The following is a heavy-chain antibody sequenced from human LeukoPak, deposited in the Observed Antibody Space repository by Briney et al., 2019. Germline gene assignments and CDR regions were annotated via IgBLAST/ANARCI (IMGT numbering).Heavy chain of an antibody. Sequence: PGGSLRLSCAASGFTFDDYGMSWVRQAPGKGLEWVSGINWNGGSTGYADSVKGRFTISRDNAKNSLYLQMNSLRAEDTALYYCARSGIVVVPAASGYYYYYYYMDVWGKGTTVTVSS. V-gene: IGHV3-20*04. CDR1: GFTFDDYG. D-gene: IGHD2-2*01. J-gene: IGHJ6*03. CDR3: ARSGIVVVPAASGYYYYYYYMDV. CDR2: INWNGGST.